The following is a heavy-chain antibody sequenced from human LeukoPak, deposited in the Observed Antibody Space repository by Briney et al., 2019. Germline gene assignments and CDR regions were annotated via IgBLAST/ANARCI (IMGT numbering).Heavy chain of an antibody. CDR1: GFTFNNYG. D-gene: IGHD7-27*01. V-gene: IGHV3-30*02. Sequence: GGSLRLSCAASGFTFNNYGMFWVRQAPGKGLDWVSFIRFDGSHKYYADSVKGRFTISRDNSKNTLYLQMNSLRAEDTAVYYCAKSGAPKDYYYYMDVWGKGTTVTVSS. CDR2: IRFDGSHK. CDR3: AKSGAPKDYYYYMDV. J-gene: IGHJ6*03.